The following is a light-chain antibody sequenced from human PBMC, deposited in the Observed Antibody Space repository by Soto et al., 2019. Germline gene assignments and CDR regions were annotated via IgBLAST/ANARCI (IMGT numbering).Light chain of an antibody. V-gene: IGLV2-23*01. Sequence: SVLTQPASVSGSPGQSITISCTGTSSDVVFYNLVSWYQHRPVIAPKSILYEGSKRPSGVSNRLSGSKSGITASMTISGLQAEDEDYYYCCSYAGSSYYAVGIGSKVTVL. CDR1: SSDVVFYNL. CDR3: CSYAGSSYYA. J-gene: IGLJ1*01. CDR2: EGS.